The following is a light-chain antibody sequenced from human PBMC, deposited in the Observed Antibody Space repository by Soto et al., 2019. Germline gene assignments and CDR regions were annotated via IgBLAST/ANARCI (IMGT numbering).Light chain of an antibody. CDR1: SSEVGAYNY. CDR3: NSYTTSSTYV. J-gene: IGLJ1*01. CDR2: DVS. V-gene: IGLV2-14*03. Sequence: QSALTQPASVSGSPGQSIAISCTGTSSEVGAYNYVSWYQQHPGKAPKLMIYDVSNRPSGVSNRFSGSKSGNTASLTISGLQAEDEADYYCNSYTTSSTYVFGTGTKLTVL.